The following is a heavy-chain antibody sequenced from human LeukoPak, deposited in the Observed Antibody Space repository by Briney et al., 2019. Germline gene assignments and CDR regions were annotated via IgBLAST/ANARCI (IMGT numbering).Heavy chain of an antibody. D-gene: IGHD6-25*01. J-gene: IGHJ4*02. CDR2: IYYSGST. V-gene: IGHV4-59*08. CDR3: ARRGSSGRSFDY. CDR1: GGSISSYY. Sequence: PSETLSLTCTVSGGSISSYYWSWIRQPPGKGLEWIGYIYYSGSTYYDPSLKSRVTISVDTSKNQVSLKVNSVTAADTAVYYCARRGSSGRSFDYWGQGTLVIVSS.